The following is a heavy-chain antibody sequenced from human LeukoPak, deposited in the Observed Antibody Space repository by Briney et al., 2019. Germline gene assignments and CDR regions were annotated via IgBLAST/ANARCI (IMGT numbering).Heavy chain of an antibody. V-gene: IGHV1-2*02. D-gene: IGHD3-10*01. Sequence: ASVKVSCRASGYTFNYYYMHWVRQAPGQGLEWMGWINPSSGATNYAQKFQGRVTMTRDTSVSTAYMELTRLRSDDSAVFYCIRGPGHYFDYWGQGTVVTVPS. J-gene: IGHJ4*02. CDR3: IRGPGHYFDY. CDR2: INPSSGAT. CDR1: GYTFNYYY.